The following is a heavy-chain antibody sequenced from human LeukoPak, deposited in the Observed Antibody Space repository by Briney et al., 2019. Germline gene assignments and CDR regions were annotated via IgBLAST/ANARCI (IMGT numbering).Heavy chain of an antibody. V-gene: IGHV3-30*03. Sequence: GGSLRLSCAASGFIFSTHGMHWVRQAPGKGLEWVSLISYDGSKKYYADSVKGRFTISRDNSKSTLYLQLNSLRAEDTAEYYCARDRHLYGAGTYYNLDYWGQGTLVTVSS. CDR3: ARDRHLYGAGTYYNLDY. D-gene: IGHD3-10*01. CDR1: GFIFSTHG. J-gene: IGHJ4*02. CDR2: ISYDGSKK.